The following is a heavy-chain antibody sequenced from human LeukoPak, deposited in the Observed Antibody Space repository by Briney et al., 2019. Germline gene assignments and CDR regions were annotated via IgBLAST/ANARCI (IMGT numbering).Heavy chain of an antibody. Sequence: SETLSLTCTVSGGSVSSGSYYWSWIRQPPGKGLEWIGYIYYSGSTNYNPSLKSRVTISVDTSKNQFSLKLSSVTAADTGVYYCARADYSNYGDAFDIWGQGTMVTVSS. CDR1: GGSVSSGSYY. D-gene: IGHD4-11*01. V-gene: IGHV4-61*01. CDR3: ARADYSNYGDAFDI. J-gene: IGHJ3*02. CDR2: IYYSGST.